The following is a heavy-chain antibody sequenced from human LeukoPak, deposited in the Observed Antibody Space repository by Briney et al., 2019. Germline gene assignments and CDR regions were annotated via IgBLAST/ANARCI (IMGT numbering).Heavy chain of an antibody. Sequence: PGGSLRLSCAASGFTFSSYGMHWVRQAPGKGLEWVAVISYDGSNKYYADSVKGRFTISRDNSKNTLYLQMNSLRAEDTAVYYCARDLGRDRAYSSSSPWFDPWGQGTLVTVSS. CDR2: ISYDGSNK. CDR3: ARDLGRDRAYSSSSPWFDP. CDR1: GFTFSSYG. D-gene: IGHD6-6*01. V-gene: IGHV3-30*03. J-gene: IGHJ5*02.